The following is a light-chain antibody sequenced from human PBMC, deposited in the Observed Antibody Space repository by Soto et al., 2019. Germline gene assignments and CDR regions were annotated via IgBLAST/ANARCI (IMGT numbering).Light chain of an antibody. Sequence: DIQLTQSPSFLSASVGDRFTITCRASQGISSYLAWYQQKPGKAPKLLIYAASTLQSGVPSRFSGSGSGTEFTLTISSLQPEDFATYYCQQLNSYRTRTFGQGTKVDIK. CDR2: AAS. V-gene: IGKV1-9*01. J-gene: IGKJ1*01. CDR1: QGISSY. CDR3: QQLNSYRTRT.